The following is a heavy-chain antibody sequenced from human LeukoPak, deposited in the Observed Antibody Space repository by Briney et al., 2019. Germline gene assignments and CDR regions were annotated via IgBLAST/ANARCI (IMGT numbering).Heavy chain of an antibody. J-gene: IGHJ4*02. D-gene: IGHD3-9*01. CDR2: ISSSGSTI. Sequence: GGSLRLSCAASGFTFSDYYMSWIRQAPGKGLEWVSYISSSGSTIYYADSVKGRFTISRDNAKNSLYLQMNSLRAEDTAVYYCARDQGHFDWLFIFDYWGQGTLVTVSS. V-gene: IGHV3-11*01. CDR1: GFTFSDYY. CDR3: ARDQGHFDWLFIFDY.